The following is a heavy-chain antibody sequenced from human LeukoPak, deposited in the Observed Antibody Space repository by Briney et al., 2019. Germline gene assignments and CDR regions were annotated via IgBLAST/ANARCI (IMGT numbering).Heavy chain of an antibody. D-gene: IGHD1-26*01. CDR3: ARDPNLYSGTYDTY. V-gene: IGHV3-7*03. J-gene: IGHJ4*02. CDR1: GVTFSSHW. CDR2: IKQDGSER. Sequence: PGGSLRLSCVVSGVTFSSHWMSWVRQARGRGLEWVANIKQDGSERYYVDSVKGRFTISRDNAKNSVFLQMNSLRAEDTAVYYCARDPNLYSGTYDTYWGQGTLVTVSS.